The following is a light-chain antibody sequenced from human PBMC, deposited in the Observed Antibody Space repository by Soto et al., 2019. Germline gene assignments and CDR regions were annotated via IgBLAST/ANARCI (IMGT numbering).Light chain of an antibody. V-gene: IGLV2-14*01. CDR2: DVS. CDR3: SSYTSSSIV. J-gene: IGLJ1*01. CDR1: SSDVGGYNY. Sequence: QSVLTQPASVSGSPGQSIXLSCTGTSSDVGGYNYVSWYQQHPGKAPKLMIYDVSNRPSGVSNRFSGSKSGNTASLTISGLQAEDEADYYCSSYTSSSIVFGTGTKVTVL.